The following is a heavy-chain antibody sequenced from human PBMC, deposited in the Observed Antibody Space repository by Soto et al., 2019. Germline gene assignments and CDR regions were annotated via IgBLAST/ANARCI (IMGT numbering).Heavy chain of an antibody. CDR1: GGSISSYY. V-gene: IGHV4-59*01. CDR2: IYYSGST. Sequence: TSETLSLTCTVSGGSISSYYWSWIRQPPGKGLEWIGYIYYSGSTNYNPSLKSRVTISVDTSKNQFSLKLSSVTAADTAVYYCARRNVLRYFDYFDYWGQGTLVTVSS. D-gene: IGHD3-9*01. CDR3: ARRNVLRYFDYFDY. J-gene: IGHJ4*02.